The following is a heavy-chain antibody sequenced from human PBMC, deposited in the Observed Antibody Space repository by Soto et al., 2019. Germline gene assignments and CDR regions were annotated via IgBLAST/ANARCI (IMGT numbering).Heavy chain of an antibody. D-gene: IGHD2-2*01. CDR1: GFTFINYA. Sequence: EVQLLESGGGLVQPGGSLRLSCAGSGFTFINYAMNWVRQAPGKGLEWVSSISGGGDATFFADSVRGRFTISRDNSKNTVTLQMNSLGVDDTAVYYCVRKILGSTSRPNYWYFDLWGRGTLVTVSS. CDR3: VRKILGSTSRPNYWYFDL. V-gene: IGHV3-23*01. J-gene: IGHJ2*01. CDR2: ISGGGDAT.